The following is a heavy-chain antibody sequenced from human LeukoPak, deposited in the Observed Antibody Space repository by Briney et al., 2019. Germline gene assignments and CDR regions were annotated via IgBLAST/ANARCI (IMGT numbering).Heavy chain of an antibody. CDR3: ARGTPVGYCSSTSCLVPWFDP. V-gene: IGHV1-69*05. D-gene: IGHD2-2*01. J-gene: IGHJ5*02. CDR2: IIPIFGTA. Sequence: ASVKVSCKASGGTFSSYAISWVRQAPGQGLEWMGGIIPIFGTANYAQKFQGRVTITTDESTSTAYMELSSLRSEDTAVYYCARGTPVGYCSSTSCLVPWFDPWGQGTLVTVSS. CDR1: GGTFSSYA.